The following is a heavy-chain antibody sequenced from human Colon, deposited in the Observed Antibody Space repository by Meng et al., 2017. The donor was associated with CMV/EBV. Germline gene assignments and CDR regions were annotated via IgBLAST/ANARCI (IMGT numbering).Heavy chain of an antibody. CDR3: ARVGGNSDMDV. D-gene: IGHD4-23*01. Sequence: GESLKISCAASGFTFRNYAMSWVRQAPGKGLEWVSYISDTGHTLYYADSVQGRFTVSRDNAKSSLYLEMQSLRVEDTAVYYCARVGGNSDMDVWGQGTTVTVSS. J-gene: IGHJ6*02. CDR2: ISDTGHTL. CDR1: GFTFRNYA. V-gene: IGHV3-11*01.